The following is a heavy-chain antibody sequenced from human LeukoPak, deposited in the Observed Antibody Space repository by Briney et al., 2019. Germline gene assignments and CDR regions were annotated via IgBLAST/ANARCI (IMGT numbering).Heavy chain of an antibody. CDR2: IYYSGST. Sequence: SETLSLTCTVSGGSISSYYWSWIRQPPGEGREWIGYIYYSGSTNYNPSLKSRVTISVDTSKNQFSLKLSSVTAADTAVYYCARDWSGNTDYYGSGSYVGWFDPWGQGNLVTVSS. CDR1: GGSISSYY. J-gene: IGHJ5*02. CDR3: ARDWSGNTDYYGSGSYVGWFDP. D-gene: IGHD3-10*01. V-gene: IGHV4-59*12.